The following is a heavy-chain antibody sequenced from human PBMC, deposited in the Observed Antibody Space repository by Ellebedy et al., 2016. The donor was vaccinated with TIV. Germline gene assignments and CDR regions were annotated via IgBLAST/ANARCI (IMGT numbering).Heavy chain of an antibody. Sequence: SGPTLVXPTQTLTLTCTFSGFSLSTSGVGVGWIRQPPGKALEWLALIYWDDEKRYSPFLNSRLTISKDTSKNQVVLTLTNMDPVDTATYYCAHRAGRGWCTGGGCYKAFNIWGQGTMVTVSS. V-gene: IGHV2-5*02. CDR3: AHRAGRGWCTGGGCYKAFNI. J-gene: IGHJ3*02. CDR2: IYWDDEK. D-gene: IGHD2-15*01. CDR1: GFSLSTSGVG.